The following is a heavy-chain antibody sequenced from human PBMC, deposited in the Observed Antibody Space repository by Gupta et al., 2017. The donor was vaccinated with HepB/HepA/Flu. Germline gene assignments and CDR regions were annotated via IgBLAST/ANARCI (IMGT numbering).Heavy chain of an antibody. D-gene: IGHD6-25*01. CDR3: ARFRSSGGNYYGMDV. Sequence: EVQLVQSGAEVKKPGESLKISCKGSGYSFTSYWIGWVRQMPGKGLEWMGIIYTGDSDTRYSPSCQGQVTSSADKSISTAYLQWRRLKASETAMYYCARFRSSGGNYYGMDVWGQGTTVTVSS. CDR2: IYTGDSDT. V-gene: IGHV5-51*01. J-gene: IGHJ6*02. CDR1: GYSFTSYW.